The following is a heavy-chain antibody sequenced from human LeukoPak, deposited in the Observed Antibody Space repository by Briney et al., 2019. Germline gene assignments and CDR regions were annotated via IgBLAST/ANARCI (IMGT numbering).Heavy chain of an antibody. CDR1: GYTFTGYH. J-gene: IGHJ4*02. CDR3: ARAKTLVVVAAMGY. CDR2: INPYSGDT. Sequence: GASVKVSCKASGYTFTGYHIHWVRQAPGQGLEWMGRINPYSGDTNFAQKFQGRVTMTRDTSITTAYMDLSSLTPGDTAVYFCARAKTLVVVAAMGYWGQGTLVTVSS. D-gene: IGHD2-15*01. V-gene: IGHV1-2*06.